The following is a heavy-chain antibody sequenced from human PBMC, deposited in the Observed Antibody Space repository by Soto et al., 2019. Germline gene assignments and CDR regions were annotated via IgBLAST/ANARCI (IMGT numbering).Heavy chain of an antibody. D-gene: IGHD6-13*01. V-gene: IGHV5-10-1*01. Sequence: GESLKISCKGSGYSFTSYWISWVRQMPGKGLEWMGRIDPSDSYTNYSPSFQGHVTISADKSISTAYLQWSSLKASDTAMYYCARRKIAAAVTPRGYGMGVWGQGTTVTVSS. CDR1: GYSFTSYW. J-gene: IGHJ6*02. CDR3: ARRKIAAAVTPRGYGMGV. CDR2: IDPSDSYT.